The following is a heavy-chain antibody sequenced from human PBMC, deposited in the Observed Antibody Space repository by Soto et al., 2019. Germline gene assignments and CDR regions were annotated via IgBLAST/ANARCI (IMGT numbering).Heavy chain of an antibody. CDR2: INHSGST. V-gene: IGHV4-34*01. Sequence: SETLSLTCAVYGGSFSGYYWSWIRQPPGKGLEWIGEINHSGSTNYNPSLKSRVTISVDTSKNQFSLKLSSVTAADTAVYYCARVTSGWYTPSLDYWGQGTIVAVYS. J-gene: IGHJ4*02. D-gene: IGHD6-19*01. CDR1: GGSFSGYY. CDR3: ARVTSGWYTPSLDY.